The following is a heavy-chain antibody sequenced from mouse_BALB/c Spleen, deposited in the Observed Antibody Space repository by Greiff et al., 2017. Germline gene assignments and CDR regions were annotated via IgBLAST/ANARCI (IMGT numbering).Heavy chain of an antibody. CDR1: GYAFSSYW. Sequence: VQLQESGAELVRPGSSVKISCKASGYAFSSYWMNWVKQRPGQGLEWIGQIYPGDGDTNYNGKFKGKATLTADKSSSTAYMQLSSLTSEDSAVYFCARGGGYDDFAYWGQGTLVTVSA. V-gene: IGHV1-80*01. D-gene: IGHD2-2*01. CDR3: ARGGGYDDFAY. CDR2: IYPGDGDT. J-gene: IGHJ3*01.